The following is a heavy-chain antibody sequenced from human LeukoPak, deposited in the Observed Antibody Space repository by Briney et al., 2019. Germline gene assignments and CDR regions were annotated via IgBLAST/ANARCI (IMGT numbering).Heavy chain of an antibody. V-gene: IGHV4-39*07. D-gene: IGHD3-10*01. CDR2: IYYSGST. CDR3: ARAEGTYYYGSGSYYGTPFDY. CDR1: GGSISSSSYY. Sequence: SETLSLTCTVSGGSISSSSYYWGWIRQPPGKGLEWIGSIYYSGSTYYNPSLKSRVTISVDTSKNQFSLKLSSVTAADTAVYYCARAEGTYYYGSGSYYGTPFDYWGQGTLVTVSS. J-gene: IGHJ4*02.